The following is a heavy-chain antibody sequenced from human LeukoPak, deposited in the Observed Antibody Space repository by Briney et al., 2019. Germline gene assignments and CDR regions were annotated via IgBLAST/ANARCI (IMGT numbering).Heavy chain of an antibody. CDR1: GFTFSSYA. CDR3: AKDVRRDCSGGSCSSY. CDR2: ISGSGGST. Sequence: PGGSLRLSCAASGFTFSSYAMSWVRQAPGEGLEWVSAISGSGGSTYYADSVKGRFTISRDNSKNTLYLQMNSLRAEDTAVYYCAKDVRRDCSGGSCSSYWGQGTLVTVSS. V-gene: IGHV3-23*01. D-gene: IGHD2-15*01. J-gene: IGHJ4*02.